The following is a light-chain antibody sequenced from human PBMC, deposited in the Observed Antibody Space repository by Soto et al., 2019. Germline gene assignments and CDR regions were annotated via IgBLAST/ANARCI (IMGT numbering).Light chain of an antibody. CDR1: QSVSSSY. J-gene: IGKJ1*01. Sequence: EIVLTQSPRTLSLSPGERATLSCRASQSVSSSYLAWYQQKPGQAPRLPIYGASSRATSIPDRSSGSGSGTDVTLTISRLEPEDFAVYYCQQYGSSPTFGQGTKVQIK. CDR2: GAS. V-gene: IGKV3-20*01. CDR3: QQYGSSPT.